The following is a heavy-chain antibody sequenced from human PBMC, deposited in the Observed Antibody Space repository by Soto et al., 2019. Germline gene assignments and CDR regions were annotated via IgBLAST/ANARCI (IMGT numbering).Heavy chain of an antibody. CDR2: INHSGRT. J-gene: IGHJ2*01. V-gene: IGHV4-34*01. D-gene: IGHD4-17*01. CDR3: ARHGDFGLAFFDL. Sequence: QVQLQQWGAGLLKPSETLSLTCAVYGGSFSGYYWSWIRQPPGKGLRWIGEINHSGRTNYNPSLKTRVTTSVVKSQHQFSLKLGSVTAADTGGYYRARHGDFGLAFFDLWGRGTLVTVSS. CDR1: GGSFSGYY.